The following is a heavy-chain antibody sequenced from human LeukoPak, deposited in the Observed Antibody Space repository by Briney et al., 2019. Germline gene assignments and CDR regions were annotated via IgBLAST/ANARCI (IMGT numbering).Heavy chain of an antibody. Sequence: ASVKVSCKASGYTFTSYGISWVRQAPGQGLEWMGWISPNSGGTKYAQKFQGRVTMTRDTSISTAYMELTRLGFDDTAVFYCARLDDNTNFDYWGQGTRVTVSS. CDR1: GYTFTSYG. CDR3: ARLDDNTNFDY. CDR2: ISPNSGGT. D-gene: IGHD1-1*01. J-gene: IGHJ4*02. V-gene: IGHV1-2*02.